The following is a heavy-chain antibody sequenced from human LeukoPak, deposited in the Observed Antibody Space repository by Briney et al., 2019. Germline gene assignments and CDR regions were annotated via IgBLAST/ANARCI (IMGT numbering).Heavy chain of an antibody. V-gene: IGHV3-21*01. Sequence: GGSLRLSCAASGFTFSSYSMNWVRQAPGKGLEWVSSISSSSSYIYYADSVEGRFTTSRDNAKNSLYLQMNSLRAEDTAVYYCARDVSAAGTGAAGSWGQGTLVTVSS. CDR3: ARDVSAAGTGAAGS. CDR1: GFTFSSYS. J-gene: IGHJ4*02. CDR2: ISSSSSYI. D-gene: IGHD6-13*01.